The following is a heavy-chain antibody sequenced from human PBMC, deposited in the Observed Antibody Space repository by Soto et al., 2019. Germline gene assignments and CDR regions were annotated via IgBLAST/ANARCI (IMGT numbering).Heavy chain of an antibody. D-gene: IGHD6-19*01. CDR3: ARRGSGGYSDY. V-gene: IGHV3-23*01. CDR2: ISGSGGST. Sequence: EVQLLESGGGLVQPGGSLRLSCAASGFTFSSYAMRWGRQAPGKGLEWVSAISGSGGSTYYADSVKGRFTISRDNSKKALYLQRTSQRAEVTARYYCARRGSGGYSDYWGQGTRVTVSS. CDR1: GFTFSSYA. J-gene: IGHJ4*02.